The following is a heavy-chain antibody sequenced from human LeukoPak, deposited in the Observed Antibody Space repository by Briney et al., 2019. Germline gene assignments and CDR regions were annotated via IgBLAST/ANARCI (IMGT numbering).Heavy chain of an antibody. J-gene: IGHJ4*02. D-gene: IGHD4-23*01. Sequence: ASXXTXSSXXXXXXRQXXXXXXXXVAFILYDESTKFYADSVKGRFTISRDNSKTTLFLQMNSLRAEDTAVYYCAKDLPTPYFDYWGQGTLVTVSS. V-gene: IGHV3-30*02. CDR1: XXTXSSXX. CDR2: ILYDESTK. CDR3: AKDLPTPYFDY.